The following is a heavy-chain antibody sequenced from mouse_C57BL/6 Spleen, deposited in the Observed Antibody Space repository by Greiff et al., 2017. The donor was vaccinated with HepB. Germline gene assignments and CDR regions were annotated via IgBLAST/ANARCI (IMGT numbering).Heavy chain of an antibody. CDR3: ARHDDLDV. CDR1: GFTFSDYY. CDR2: ISNGGGST. D-gene: IGHD2-3*01. Sequence: EVKLVESGGGLVQPGGSLKLSCAASGFTFSDYYMYWVRQTPEKRLEWVAYISNGGGSTYYPDTVKGRFTISRDNAKNTLYLQRSRLKSEDTAMYYCARHDDLDVWGTGTTVTVSS. V-gene: IGHV5-12*01. J-gene: IGHJ1*03.